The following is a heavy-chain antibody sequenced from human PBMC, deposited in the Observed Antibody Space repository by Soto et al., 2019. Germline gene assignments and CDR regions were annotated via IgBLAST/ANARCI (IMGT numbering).Heavy chain of an antibody. J-gene: IGHJ4*02. CDR3: AKDKEPDGVWDIDY. CDR2: IYGSASKT. V-gene: IGHV3-23*01. Sequence: GGSLRLSCAASGFTFNLYTMSWVRQAPGKGLEWVSGIYGSASKTFYADSVKGRFTISRDQSRNTVYLQMNSLRAEDTAVYYCAKDKEPDGVWDIDYRGQGTRVTVPS. CDR1: GFTFNLYT. D-gene: IGHD3-16*01.